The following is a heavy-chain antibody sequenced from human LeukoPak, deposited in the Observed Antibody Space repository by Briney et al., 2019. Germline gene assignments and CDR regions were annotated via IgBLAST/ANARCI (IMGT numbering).Heavy chain of an antibody. CDR3: ARVVYCSGGSCYRENDY. CDR2: ISAYNGNT. CDR1: GYTFTSYG. J-gene: IGHJ4*02. Sequence: ASVKVSCKASGYTFTSYGISWVRQAPGQGLEWMGWISAYNGNTNYAQKLQGRVTMTTDTSTSTAYMELRSLGSDDTAVYYCARVVYCSGGSCYRENDYWGQGTLVTVSS. V-gene: IGHV1-18*01. D-gene: IGHD2-15*01.